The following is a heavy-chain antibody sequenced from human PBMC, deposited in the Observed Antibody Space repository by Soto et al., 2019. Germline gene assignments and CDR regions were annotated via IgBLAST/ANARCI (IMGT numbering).Heavy chain of an antibody. D-gene: IGHD6-13*01. Sequence: PGESLKISCQSSGYTFANYWIVWVRQMPGKGLEWMGIIYPSDSTVKYSPSVQGQVTISADKSISTAYLQWSSLKASDTAMYYCARIAAARGRYYYYGMDVWGQGTTVTVSS. CDR1: GYTFANYW. J-gene: IGHJ6*02. V-gene: IGHV5-51*01. CDR3: ARIAAARGRYYYYGMDV. CDR2: IYPSDSTV.